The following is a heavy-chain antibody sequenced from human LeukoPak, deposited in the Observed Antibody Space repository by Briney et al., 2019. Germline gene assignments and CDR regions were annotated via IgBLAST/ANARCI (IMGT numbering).Heavy chain of an antibody. Sequence: GGSLRLSCAASGFKFSSFSVGWVRQAPGKGLEWLSYITSTSSATYYADSLQGRFTISRDNAKNSLYLQINSLRADDTAVYYCARAIASYGDSAYWGQGILVTVSS. D-gene: IGHD5-18*01. J-gene: IGHJ4*02. CDR2: ITSTSSAT. CDR1: GFKFSSFS. CDR3: ARAIASYGDSAY. V-gene: IGHV3-48*04.